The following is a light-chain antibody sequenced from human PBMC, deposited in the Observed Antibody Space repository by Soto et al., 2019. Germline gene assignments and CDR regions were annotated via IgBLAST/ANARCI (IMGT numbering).Light chain of an antibody. Sequence: QSVLTQPPSVSGAPGQRVTISGTGSSSNIGAGYDVHWYQQLPGTAPKLLIYCNTNRPSGVPDRFSGSKSGTSASLAITGLQAEDEADYYCQSYCSSLSGVVFGVETQLT. V-gene: IGLV1-40*01. CDR3: QSYCSSLSGVV. J-gene: IGLJ2*01. CDR2: CNT. CDR1: SSNIGAGYD.